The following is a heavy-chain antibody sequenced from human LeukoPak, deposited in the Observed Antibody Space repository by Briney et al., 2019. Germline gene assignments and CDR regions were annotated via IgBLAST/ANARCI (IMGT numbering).Heavy chain of an antibody. CDR2: ISYDGSNK. J-gene: IGHJ4*02. CDR1: GFTFSSYA. D-gene: IGHD3-22*01. CDR3: ARQNYYYDSSGYN. V-gene: IGHV3-30-3*01. Sequence: GGSLRLSCAASGFTFSSYAMHWVRQAPGKGLEWVAVISYDGSNKYYADSVKGRFTISRDNSKNTLYLQMNSLRAEDTAVYYCARQNYYYDSSGYNWGQGTLVTVSS.